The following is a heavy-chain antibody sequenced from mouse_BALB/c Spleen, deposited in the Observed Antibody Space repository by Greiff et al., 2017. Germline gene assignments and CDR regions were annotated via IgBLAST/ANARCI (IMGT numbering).Heavy chain of an antibody. CDR3: VRWYYGSGGAMDY. CDR1: GFTFNTYA. CDR2: IRSKSNNYAT. J-gene: IGHJ4*01. V-gene: IGHV10-1*02. D-gene: IGHD1-1*01. Sequence: EVKLMESGGGLVQPKGSLKLSCAASGFTFNTYAMNWVRQAPGKGLEWVARIRSKSNNYATYYADSVKDRFTISRDDSQSMLYLQMNNLKTEDTAMYDCVRWYYGSGGAMDYWGQGTSVTVSS.